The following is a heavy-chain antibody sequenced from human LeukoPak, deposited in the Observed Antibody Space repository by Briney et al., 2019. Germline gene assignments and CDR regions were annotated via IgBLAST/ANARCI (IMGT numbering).Heavy chain of an antibody. V-gene: IGHV3-66*01. CDR2: IYTCGST. CDR1: GFTFSNYA. D-gene: IGHD3-10*01. CDR3: ARVRRDYYGMDV. J-gene: IGHJ6*02. Sequence: PGGSLRLSCAASGFTFSNYAMNWVRQAPGKGLEWVSVIYTCGSTYYADSVKGRFTISSDHSKNTLYLQMNSMRAEDTAVYYCARVRRDYYGMDVWGQGTTVTVSS.